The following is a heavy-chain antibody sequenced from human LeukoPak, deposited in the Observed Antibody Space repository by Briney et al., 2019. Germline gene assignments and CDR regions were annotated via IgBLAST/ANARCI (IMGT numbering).Heavy chain of an antibody. Sequence: PSETLSLTCTVSGGSISSSSYYWSWIRQPPGKGLEWIGYIYYSGSTNYNPSLKSRVTISVDTSKNQFSLKLSSVTAADTAVYYCARDHPQVPLDYWGQGTLVTVSS. V-gene: IGHV4-61*01. CDR2: IYYSGST. D-gene: IGHD1-1*01. CDR3: ARDHPQVPLDY. J-gene: IGHJ4*02. CDR1: GGSISSSSYY.